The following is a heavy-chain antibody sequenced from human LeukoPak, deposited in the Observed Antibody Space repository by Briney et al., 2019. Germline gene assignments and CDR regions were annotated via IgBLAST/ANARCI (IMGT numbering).Heavy chain of an antibody. Sequence: GGSLRLSCAASGFTFSSYSMNWVRQAPGRGLEWVSSISSSSSYIYYADSVKGRFTISRDNAKNSLYLQMNSLRAEDTAVYYWARVVIVEYSYGFYYFDYWGKGTLVTVSS. V-gene: IGHV3-21*01. CDR1: GFTFSSYS. J-gene: IGHJ4*02. D-gene: IGHD5-18*01. CDR3: ARVVIVEYSYGFYYFDY. CDR2: ISSSSSYI.